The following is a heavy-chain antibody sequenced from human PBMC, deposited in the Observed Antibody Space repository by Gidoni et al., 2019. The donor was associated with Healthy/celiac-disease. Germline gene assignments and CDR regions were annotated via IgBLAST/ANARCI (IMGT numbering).Heavy chain of an antibody. CDR2: IYSGGST. D-gene: IGHD1-26*01. CDR1: GFTVSSNY. J-gene: IGHJ4*02. Sequence: EVQLVESGGGLVQPGGSLRLSCAASGFTVSSNYMSWVRQAPGKGLEWVSVIYSGGSTYYADSVKGRFTISRDNSKNTLYLQMNSLRAEDTAVYYCARQIVGEAFDYWGQGTLVTVSS. CDR3: ARQIVGEAFDY. V-gene: IGHV3-66*02.